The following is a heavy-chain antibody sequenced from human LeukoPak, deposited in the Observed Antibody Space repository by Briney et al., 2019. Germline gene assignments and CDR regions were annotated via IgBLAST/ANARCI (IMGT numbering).Heavy chain of an antibody. CDR2: MNPNSGNT. CDR1: GYTFTSYD. Sequence: ASVKVSCKASGYTFTSYDINWVRQATGQGLEWMGWMNPNSGNTGYAQKFQGRVTITTNTSISTAYMELSSLRSEDTAVYYCARDGRGYGGSVYYFDSWGQGTLVTVSS. CDR3: ARDGRGYGGSVYYFDS. D-gene: IGHD4-23*01. V-gene: IGHV1-8*03. J-gene: IGHJ4*02.